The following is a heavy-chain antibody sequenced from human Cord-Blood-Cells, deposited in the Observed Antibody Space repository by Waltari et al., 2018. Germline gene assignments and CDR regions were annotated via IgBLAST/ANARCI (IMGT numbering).Heavy chain of an antibody. D-gene: IGHD6-19*01. CDR1: AGSVSSGSYH. V-gene: IGHV4-61*01. CDR2: IYYSGST. J-gene: IGHJ2*01. CDR3: ATRGPSSGWYWYFDL. Sequence: QVQLQESGPGLVKPSETLSLTCTVSAGSVSSGSYHWRWIRQPPGKGLEWIGYIYYSGSTNYNPSLKSRVTISVDTSKNQFSLKLSSVAAADTAVYYCATRGPSSGWYWYFDLWGRGTLVTVSS.